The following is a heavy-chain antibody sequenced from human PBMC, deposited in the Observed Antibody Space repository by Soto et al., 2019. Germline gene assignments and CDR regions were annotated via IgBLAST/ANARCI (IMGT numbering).Heavy chain of an antibody. CDR1: GFTFSTYA. CDR3: AGRYCTYGVCYTNYYYYIDV. V-gene: IGHV3-23*01. J-gene: IGHJ6*03. Sequence: EVQLLESGGGLVQPGGSLRLSCAASGFTFSTYAMSWVRQAPGKGLEWVSTITTSGGNTYYADSVQGRFTISRDNSKNTLYLHMNSLRDEDTAVYYCAGRYCTYGVCYTNYYYYIDVWGKGTTFTVSS. D-gene: IGHD2-8*01. CDR2: ITTSGGNT.